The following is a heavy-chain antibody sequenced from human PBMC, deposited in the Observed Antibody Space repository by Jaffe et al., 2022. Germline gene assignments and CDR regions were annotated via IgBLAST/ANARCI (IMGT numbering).Heavy chain of an antibody. CDR3: ARNGEVFNWFDP. J-gene: IGHJ5*02. Sequence: QVQLQESGPGLVKPSETLSLTCTVSGGSVSSGSYYWSWIRQPPGKGLEWIGYIYYSGSTNYNPSLKSRVTISVDTSKNQFSLKLSSVTAADTAVYYCARNGEVFNWFDPWGQGTLVTVSS. V-gene: IGHV4-61*01. D-gene: IGHD3-10*01. CDR2: IYYSGST. CDR1: GGSVSSGSYY.